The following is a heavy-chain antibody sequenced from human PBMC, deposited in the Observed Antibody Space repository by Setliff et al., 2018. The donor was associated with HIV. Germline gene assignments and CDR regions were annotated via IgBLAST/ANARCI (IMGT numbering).Heavy chain of an antibody. J-gene: IGHJ6*03. D-gene: IGHD5-12*01. V-gene: IGHV4-34*01. CDR2: IDDSGTN. CDR1: GGSLSNHR. Sequence: TSETLSLTCAVAGGSLSNHRWTWVRQSSGKGLEWIGDIDDSGTNNYNPSLRGRVTISVDSARNQVSLRMTSVTAADRDVYYCARVQLALRGPKFYYMDVWGQGTPVTVSS. CDR3: ARVQLALRGPKFYYMDV.